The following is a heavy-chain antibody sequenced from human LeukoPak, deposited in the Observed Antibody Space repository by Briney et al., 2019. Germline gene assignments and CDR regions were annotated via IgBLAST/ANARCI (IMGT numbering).Heavy chain of an antibody. CDR2: MNPNSGNT. V-gene: IGHV1-8*03. D-gene: IGHD3-10*01. J-gene: IGHJ4*02. CDR1: GYTFPSYD. CDR3: ARGRYYYGSGSYQYPYYFDY. Sequence: ASVKVSFKASGYTFPSYDINWVRQATGKELAWMGWMNPNSGNTGYAQKFQGRVTITRNTSISTGYMELSSLRSEDTAVYYCARGRYYYGSGSYQYPYYFDYWGQGTLVTVSS.